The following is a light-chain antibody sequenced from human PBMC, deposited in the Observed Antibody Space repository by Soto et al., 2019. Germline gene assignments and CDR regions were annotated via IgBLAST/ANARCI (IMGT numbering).Light chain of an antibody. CDR3: QTWDTGARVV. CDR2: LSSDGSH. CDR1: SGHSSYA. V-gene: IGLV4-69*01. Sequence: LTQSPSASASLGASVKLTCTLSSGHSSYAIAWHQQQPEKGPRYLMKLSSDGSHSKGDGIPDRFSGSSSGAERYLTISSLQSEDEADYYCQTWDTGARVVFGGGTQLTVL. J-gene: IGLJ2*01.